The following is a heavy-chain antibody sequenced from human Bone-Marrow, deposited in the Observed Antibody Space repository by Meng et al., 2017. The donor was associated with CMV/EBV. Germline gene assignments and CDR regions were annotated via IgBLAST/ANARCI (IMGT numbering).Heavy chain of an antibody. D-gene: IGHD2-2*02. CDR1: GYTFTGYY. CDR3: ARESGYCSSTSCYRAFEI. CDR2: INPNSGGT. V-gene: IGHV1-2*02. Sequence: ASVKVSCKASGYTFTGYYMHWVRQAPGQGLEWMGWINPNSGGTNYAQKFQGRVTMTRDTSISTAYMELSRLRSDDTAVYYCARESGYCSSTSCYRAFEIWGQGTMVTVSS. J-gene: IGHJ3*02.